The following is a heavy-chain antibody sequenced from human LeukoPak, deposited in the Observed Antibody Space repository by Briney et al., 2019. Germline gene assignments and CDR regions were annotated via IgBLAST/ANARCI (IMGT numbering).Heavy chain of an antibody. J-gene: IGHJ4*02. Sequence: GGSLRLSCAASGFTLSDHYMDWVRQAPGKGLEWVGHIRNKANSYTIEYAASVKGRFTISRDDSKNSLYLQMNSLKTEDTAVYYCTTSRPYSALDYWGQGTLVTVYS. CDR3: TTSRPYSALDY. CDR1: GFTLSDHY. V-gene: IGHV3-72*01. D-gene: IGHD2-15*01. CDR2: IRNKANSYTI.